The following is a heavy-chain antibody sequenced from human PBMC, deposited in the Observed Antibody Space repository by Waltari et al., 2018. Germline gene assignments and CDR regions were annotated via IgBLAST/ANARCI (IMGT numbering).Heavy chain of an antibody. CDR1: GYSISSGYY. Sequence: QVQLQESGPGLVKPSETLSLTCTVSGYSISSGYYWGWIRQPPGKGLEWIGSIYHSGSTYYNPSLKSRVTISVDTSKNQFSLKLSSVTAADTAVYYCASSVILTCFDYWGQGTLVTVSS. D-gene: IGHD3-16*02. CDR3: ASSVILTCFDY. CDR2: IYHSGST. V-gene: IGHV4-38-2*02. J-gene: IGHJ4*02.